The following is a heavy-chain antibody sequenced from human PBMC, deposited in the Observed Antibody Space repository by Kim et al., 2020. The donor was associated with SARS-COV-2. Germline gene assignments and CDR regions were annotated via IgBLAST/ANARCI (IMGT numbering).Heavy chain of an antibody. J-gene: IGHJ4*02. CDR3: ARGCVLGSWLRRDYYFDY. Sequence: SETLSLTCAVYGGSFSGYYWSWIRQPPGKGLEWIGEINHSGSTNYNPSLKSRVTISVDTSKNQFSLKLSSVTAADTTVYYCARGCVLGSWLRRDYYFDYWGQGTLVTVSS. V-gene: IGHV4-34*01. CDR1: GGSFSGYY. D-gene: IGHD5-12*01. CDR2: INHSGST.